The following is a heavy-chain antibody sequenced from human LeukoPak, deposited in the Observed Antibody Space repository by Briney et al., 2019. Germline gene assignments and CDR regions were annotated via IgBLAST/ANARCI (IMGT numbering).Heavy chain of an antibody. Sequence: GASVKLSCKASGGTFSSYAISWVRQAPGHGLEWMGRIIPILGIANYAQKFQGRVTITADKSTSTAYMELSSLRSEDTAVYYCARLVGDADGVPDYYGMDVWGQGTTVTVSS. D-gene: IGHD1-26*01. V-gene: IGHV1-69*04. J-gene: IGHJ6*02. CDR2: IIPILGIA. CDR1: GGTFSSYA. CDR3: ARLVGDADGVPDYYGMDV.